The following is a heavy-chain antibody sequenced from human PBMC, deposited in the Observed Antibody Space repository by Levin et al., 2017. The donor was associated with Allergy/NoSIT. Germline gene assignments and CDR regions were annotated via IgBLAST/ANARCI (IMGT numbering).Heavy chain of an antibody. J-gene: IGHJ4*02. CDR2: IHPKSGKT. V-gene: IGHV1-8*01. D-gene: IGHD6-19*01. CDR3: ARPMFFCSSGRCYFDL. CDR1: GYAFHNYE. Sequence: PMASVKVSCKASGYAFHNYEINWVRQATGQGPVWMGWIHPKSGKTGYAQNFQGRISMTRDTSINTAYLELTSLRSEDTAVYYCARPMFFCSSGRCYFDLWGQGSPVTVSS.